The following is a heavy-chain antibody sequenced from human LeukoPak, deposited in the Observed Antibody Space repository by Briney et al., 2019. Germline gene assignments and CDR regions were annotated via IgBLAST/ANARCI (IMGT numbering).Heavy chain of an antibody. V-gene: IGHV1-46*01. CDR3: ANCSETGTTRWFDP. CDR1: GYTFSNYC. D-gene: IGHD1-7*01. J-gene: IGHJ5*02. CDR2: INPSGTT. Sequence: ASVKVSXKASGYTFSNYCMHWVRQAPGQGLEWMGLINPSGTTTYAQNFQGRVTMTRDTSTSTVYMELSSLRSDDTAVYYCANCSETGTTRWFDPWGQGTLVTVSS.